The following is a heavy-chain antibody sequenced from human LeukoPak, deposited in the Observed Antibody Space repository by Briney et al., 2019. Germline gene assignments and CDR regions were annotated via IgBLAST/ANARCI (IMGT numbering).Heavy chain of an antibody. V-gene: IGHV1-8*03. CDR2: MNPNSGNK. Sequence: ASVKVSFKASGYTFTNYGTNWVRQATGQGREWMGWMNPNSGNKGYAQNFQGRVTITGNTSISTVYMELSSLRYEDTAVYYCARGQVRILEWLEDYWGQGTLVTVSS. D-gene: IGHD3-3*01. CDR3: ARGQVRILEWLEDY. CDR1: GYTFTNYG. J-gene: IGHJ4*02.